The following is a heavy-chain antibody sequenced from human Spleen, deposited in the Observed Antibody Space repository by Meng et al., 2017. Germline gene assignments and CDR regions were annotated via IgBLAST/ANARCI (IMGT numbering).Heavy chain of an antibody. Sequence: SETLSLTCTVSGGSISSSNYYWGWIRQPPGKGLEWIGSVYYSGSTYYNPSLKSRVTISVDTSKNQFSLKLSSVTAADTAVYYCARDFVGIVGYWGQGTLVTVSS. CDR1: GGSISSSNYY. CDR2: VYYSGST. J-gene: IGHJ4*02. V-gene: IGHV4-39*07. CDR3: ARDFVGIVGY. D-gene: IGHD7-27*01.